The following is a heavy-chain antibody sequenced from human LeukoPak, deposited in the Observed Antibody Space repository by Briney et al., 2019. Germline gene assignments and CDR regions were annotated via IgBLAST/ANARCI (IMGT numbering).Heavy chain of an antibody. Sequence: GASVKVSCKASGYTFTNYAISWARQAPGQGLEWVGWISAYNGNTNYAQKLQGRVTMTTDTSTSTAYMDLRSLRSDDTAVYYCARVRNSGFRYVDSWGQGTLVTVSS. CDR3: ARVRNSGFRYVDS. J-gene: IGHJ4*02. CDR1: GYTFTNYA. D-gene: IGHD5-12*01. V-gene: IGHV1-18*01. CDR2: ISAYNGNT.